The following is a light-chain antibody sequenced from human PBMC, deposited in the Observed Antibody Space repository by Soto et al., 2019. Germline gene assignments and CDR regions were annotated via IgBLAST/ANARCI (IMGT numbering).Light chain of an antibody. CDR1: QSVSSY. V-gene: IGKV3-11*01. J-gene: IGKJ5*01. CDR2: DAS. CDR3: QKRLNWQVT. Sequence: EIVLQQSHVTMSLSPGASATLSGRASQSVSSYLAWYQQKPGQAPRLLIYDASNRATGIPARFSGSGSGTDFTLTISSLEPEEFAVYYCQKRLNWQVTVGQGTRLAIK.